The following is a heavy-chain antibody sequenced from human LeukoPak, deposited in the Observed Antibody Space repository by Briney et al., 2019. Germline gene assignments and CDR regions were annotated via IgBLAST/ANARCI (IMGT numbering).Heavy chain of an antibody. J-gene: IGHJ4*02. CDR1: GGSISSSSYY. CDR3: ARRSFLGTMVVTPDDY. V-gene: IGHV4-39*01. CDR2: IYYSGST. Sequence: NPSETLSLTCTVSGGSISSSSYYWGWIRQPPGKGLEWIGSIYYSGSTYYNPSLKSRVTISVDTSKNQFSLKLSSVTAADTAVYYCARRSFLGTMVVTPDDYWGQGTLVTVSS. D-gene: IGHD4-23*01.